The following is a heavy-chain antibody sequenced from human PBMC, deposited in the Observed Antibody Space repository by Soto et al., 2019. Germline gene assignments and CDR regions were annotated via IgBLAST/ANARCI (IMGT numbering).Heavy chain of an antibody. J-gene: IGHJ4*02. CDR1: GFTFSSYA. Sequence: GGSLRLSCAASGFTFSSYAMHWVRQAPGKGLEWVAVISYDGSNKYYADSVKGRFTISRDNSKNTLYLQMNSLRAEDTAVYYCARASAPRPDYLDYWGQGTLVTVSS. CDR2: ISYDGSNK. CDR3: ARASAPRPDYLDY. V-gene: IGHV3-30-3*01. D-gene: IGHD6-6*01.